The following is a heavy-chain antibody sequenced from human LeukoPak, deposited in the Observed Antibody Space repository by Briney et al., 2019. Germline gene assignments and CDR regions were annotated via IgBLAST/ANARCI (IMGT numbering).Heavy chain of an antibody. J-gene: IGHJ5*02. CDR3: VRAPGAT. Sequence: GGSLRLSCAASGFTFSSNAMSWVRQAPGKGLEWVSGISYSGGSTYYADSVKGRFTISRDNSKNTLYLQMNSLRGEDTAVYYCVRAPGATWGQGTLVTVSP. D-gene: IGHD3-10*01. V-gene: IGHV3-23*01. CDR1: GFTFSSNA. CDR2: ISYSGGST.